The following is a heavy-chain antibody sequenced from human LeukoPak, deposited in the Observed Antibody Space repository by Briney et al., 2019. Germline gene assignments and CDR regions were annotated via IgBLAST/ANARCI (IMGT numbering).Heavy chain of an antibody. Sequence: GASVKVSCRASGYTFTSYGISWVRQAPGQGLEWMGWISAYNGNTNYAQKLQGRVTMTTDTSTSTAYMELRSLRSDDTAVYYCARDQCEVYYDSSGFPFAFDIWGQGTMVTVSS. J-gene: IGHJ3*02. CDR1: GYTFTSYG. CDR3: ARDQCEVYYDSSGFPFAFDI. D-gene: IGHD3-22*01. V-gene: IGHV1-18*01. CDR2: ISAYNGNT.